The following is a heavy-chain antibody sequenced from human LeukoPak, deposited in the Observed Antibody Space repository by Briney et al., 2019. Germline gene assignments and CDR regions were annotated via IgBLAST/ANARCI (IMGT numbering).Heavy chain of an antibody. V-gene: IGHV1-24*01. CDR1: GYTLTELS. D-gene: IGHD6-19*01. CDR2: FDPEDGET. CDR3: ATFGSGWYANWFDP. Sequence: ASVTVSCKVSGYTLTELSMHWVRQAPGKGLEWMGGFDPEDGETIYAQKFQGRVTMTEDTSTDTACMELSSLRSEDTAVYYCATFGSGWYANWFDPWGQGTLVTVSS. J-gene: IGHJ5*02.